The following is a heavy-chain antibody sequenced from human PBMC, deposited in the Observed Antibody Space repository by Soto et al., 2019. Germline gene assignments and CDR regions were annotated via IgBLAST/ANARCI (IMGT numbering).Heavy chain of an antibody. CDR1: GGTFSSYA. V-gene: IGHV3-23*01. J-gene: IGHJ4*02. CDR2: ISGSGGST. D-gene: IGHD4-17*01. Sequence: PGGALRLSCSASGGTFSSYAMSWVRQAPGKGLEWVSAISGSGGSTYYADSVKGRFTISRDNSKNTLYLQMNSLRAEDTAVYYCAKDISHDYGLRLDYWGQGTLVTVSS. CDR3: AKDISHDYGLRLDY.